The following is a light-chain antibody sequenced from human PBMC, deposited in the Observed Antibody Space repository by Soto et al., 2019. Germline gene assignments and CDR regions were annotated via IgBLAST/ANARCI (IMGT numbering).Light chain of an antibody. J-gene: IGKJ2*01. V-gene: IGKV1-9*01. CDR2: AAS. Sequence: IQLTQSPSSLSASVGDRVTIACRASQGISSYLAWYQQKPGKAPKLLIYAASTLQSGVPSGFSGSGSGTEFTLTISSLRPDDFAPYYCQHYDTSPYTFCQRTKLQIK. CDR3: QHYDTSPYT. CDR1: QGISSY.